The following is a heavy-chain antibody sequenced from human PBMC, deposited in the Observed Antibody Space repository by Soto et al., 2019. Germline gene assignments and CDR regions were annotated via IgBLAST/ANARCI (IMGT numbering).Heavy chain of an antibody. D-gene: IGHD3-3*01. V-gene: IGHV4-34*01. J-gene: IGHJ4*02. CDR2: INHSGST. CDR3: ARSCYYDFWSGYYWAPFDY. CDR1: GGSFSGYY. Sequence: QVQLQQWGAGLLKPSETLSLTCAVYGGSFSGYYWSWIRQPPGKGLEWIGEINHSGSTNYNPSLKSRVTISVDTSKNQFSLKLSSVTAADPAVYYCARSCYYDFWSGYYWAPFDYWGQGTLVTVSS.